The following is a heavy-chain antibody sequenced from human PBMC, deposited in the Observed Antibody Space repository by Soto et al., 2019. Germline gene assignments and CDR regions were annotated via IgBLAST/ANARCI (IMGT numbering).Heavy chain of an antibody. CDR1: GGTFSSYA. Sequence: GASVKVSYKDSGGTFSSYAISWVRQAPGQGLEWMGGIIPIFCTANYAQKFQGRVTITADESTSTAYMELSSLRCEDTAVYYCARDTPSSGWFDYWGQGTLVHVS. CDR3: ARDTPSSGWFDY. D-gene: IGHD6-19*01. J-gene: IGHJ4*02. CDR2: IIPIFCTA. V-gene: IGHV1-69*13.